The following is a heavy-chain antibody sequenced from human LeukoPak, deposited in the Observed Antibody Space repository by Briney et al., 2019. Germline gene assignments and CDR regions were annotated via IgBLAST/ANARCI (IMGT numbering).Heavy chain of an antibody. CDR1: GGSITNSY. J-gene: IGHJ4*02. V-gene: IGHV4-4*07. Sequence: SETRSLTCTVSGGSITNSYWSWIRQPAGKRLEWIGRVHTTGSTNYNPSFMSRVTVSIDTSKTQFSLKLTSVTPADTAVYYCARDPNSALWGQGILVTVSS. CDR3: ARDPNSAL. CDR2: VHTTGST. D-gene: IGHD4-23*01.